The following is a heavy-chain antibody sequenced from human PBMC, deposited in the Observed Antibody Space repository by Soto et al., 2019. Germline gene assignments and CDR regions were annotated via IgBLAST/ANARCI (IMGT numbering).Heavy chain of an antibody. V-gene: IGHV1-69*04. CDR2: IIPILGIA. CDR1: GGTFMKYS. D-gene: IGHD2-2*01. J-gene: IGHJ4*02. Sequence: GASVKVSCKAPGGTFMKYSISWVRQAPGQGLEWMGRIIPILGIANYAQKFQGRVTITADKSTSTAYMELSSLRSEDTAVYYCARAIRCSSTSCSFDYWGQGTLSPSPQ. CDR3: ARAIRCSSTSCSFDY.